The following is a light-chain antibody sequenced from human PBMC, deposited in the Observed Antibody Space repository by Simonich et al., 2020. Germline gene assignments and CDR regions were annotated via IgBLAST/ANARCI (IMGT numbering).Light chain of an antibody. J-gene: IGKJ5*01. CDR2: AAS. CDR3: QQSYSTLSIT. Sequence: DIQMTQSPSSLSASVGDRVTITCRESQSISSYLNWYQQKPGKAPKLLIYAASSLQSGVPSRFSGSGSGTDFTLTISSLKPEDFATYYCQQSYSTLSITFGQGTRLEIK. CDR1: QSISSY. V-gene: IGKV1-39*01.